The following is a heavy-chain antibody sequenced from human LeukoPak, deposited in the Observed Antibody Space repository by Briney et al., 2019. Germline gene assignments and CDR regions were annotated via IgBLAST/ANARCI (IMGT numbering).Heavy chain of an antibody. CDR1: GFTFTSST. J-gene: IGHJ6*02. Sequence: GTSVKVSCKTSGFTFTSSTMQWVRQARGQRLEWIGWIVVGSGNTNYAQKFQERVTITRDMCTRTACMELSSLRSEDTAVYYCAVEYYYASGSSHYYDMDVWGQGTTVTVSS. CDR3: AVEYYYASGSSHYYDMDV. D-gene: IGHD3-10*01. CDR2: IVVGSGNT. V-gene: IGHV1-58*02.